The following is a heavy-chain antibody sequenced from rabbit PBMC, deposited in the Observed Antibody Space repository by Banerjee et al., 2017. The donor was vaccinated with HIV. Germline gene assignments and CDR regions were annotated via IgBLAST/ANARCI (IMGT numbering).Heavy chain of an antibody. J-gene: IGHJ3*01. CDR3: ARDGAGGSDLRLGL. Sequence: QEQLKESGGGLVQPGGSLKLSCKASEFDLSSYAMSWVRQAPGKGLEWIGYIDPVFGSTYYASWVNGRFTISSHNAQNTLYLQLNSLTAADTATYFCARDGAGGSDLRLGLWGQGTLVTVS. CDR2: IDPVFGST. CDR1: EFDLSSYA. V-gene: IGHV1S47*01. D-gene: IGHD8-1*01.